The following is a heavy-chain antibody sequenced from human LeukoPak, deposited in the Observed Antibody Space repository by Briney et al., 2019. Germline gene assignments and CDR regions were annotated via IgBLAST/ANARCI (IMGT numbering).Heavy chain of an antibody. CDR1: GGSFSGYY. CDR3: ARDNPFSSSSSPS. V-gene: IGHV4-34*01. D-gene: IGHD6-6*01. Sequence: SETLSLTCAVYGGSFSGYYWSWIRQPPGKGLEWIGEINHSGSTNYNPSLKSRVTISVDTSKNQFSLKLSSVTAADTAVYYCARDNPFSSSSSPSWGQGTLVTVSP. CDR2: INHSGST. J-gene: IGHJ5*02.